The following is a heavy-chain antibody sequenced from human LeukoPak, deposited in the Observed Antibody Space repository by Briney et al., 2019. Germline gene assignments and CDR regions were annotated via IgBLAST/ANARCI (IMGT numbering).Heavy chain of an antibody. V-gene: IGHV1-2*02. D-gene: IGHD3-9*01. J-gene: IGHJ5*02. Sequence: ASVMVSCKASGYTFTNYFLHWVRQAPGQGLEWMGWINPNSGGTNSAQKFQGRVTMTRDTSINTAYMELSRLRSDDTAVYYCARKGGRVYDILTGSLGWFDPWGQGTLVTVSS. CDR1: GYTFTNYF. CDR3: ARKGGRVYDILTGSLGWFDP. CDR2: INPNSGGT.